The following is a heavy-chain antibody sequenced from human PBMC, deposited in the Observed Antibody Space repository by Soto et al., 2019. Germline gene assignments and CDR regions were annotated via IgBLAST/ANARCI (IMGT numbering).Heavy chain of an antibody. CDR2: IMPFIDTS. D-gene: IGHD2-2*01. CDR3: AIGGYASSYRFDY. Sequence: QVQRVQSGAEVKKPGSSVKVSCKASGGTFGSYTLNWVRQAPAQGLEWLGGIMPFIDTSTYALMLQGRVIITTDKSTSTVYMEPSSIKSDDRAVYYCAIGGYASSYRFDYWGQATLVTVSS. J-gene: IGHJ4*02. CDR1: GGTFGSYT. V-gene: IGHV1-69*06.